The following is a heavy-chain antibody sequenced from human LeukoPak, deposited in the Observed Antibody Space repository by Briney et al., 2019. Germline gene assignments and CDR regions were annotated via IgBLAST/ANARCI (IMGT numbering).Heavy chain of an antibody. J-gene: IGHJ5*01. V-gene: IGHV4-38-2*02. CDR2: IHYTGST. Sequence: SETLSLTCTVSGYSISSAYYWAWIRQPPGKGLECIGNIHYTGSTYYTPSLKSRVTISLDTSKNQYSLKLSSVTAADTAVYFCARLGVSGNYHFNSWGQGTLVTVSS. CDR3: ARLGVSGNYHFNS. D-gene: IGHD1-26*01. CDR1: GYSISSAYY.